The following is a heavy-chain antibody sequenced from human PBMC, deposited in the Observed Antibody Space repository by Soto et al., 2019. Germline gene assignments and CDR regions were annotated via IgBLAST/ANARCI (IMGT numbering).Heavy chain of an antibody. Sequence: DVQLLESGGGLVQPGGSLRLSCAASAFSFSSYAMVWVRQAPGKGLEWVAVISARGGSSYFADSVKGRFTLSRDNSKNVLSLEMNSLRAEDTAIYFCAKGSFEYSASVDNWGQGTLVVVSS. CDR3: AKGSFEYSASVDN. V-gene: IGHV3-23*01. CDR1: AFSFSSYA. CDR2: ISARGGSS. D-gene: IGHD5-12*01. J-gene: IGHJ4*02.